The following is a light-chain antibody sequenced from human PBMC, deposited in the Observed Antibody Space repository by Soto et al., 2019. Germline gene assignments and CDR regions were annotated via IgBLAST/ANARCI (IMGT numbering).Light chain of an antibody. CDR3: QHYEGSPRT. Sequence: ETVLTQSPGTVSLSPGERATLSCTTSQAVNNDNLAWYQQKPGQAPRLLIYGVFNRATGIPDRFSGSGSGTYFTLTISGLEPEDSAIYYCQHYEGSPRTFGQGTNVEI. V-gene: IGKV3-20*01. J-gene: IGKJ2*01. CDR2: GVF. CDR1: QAVNNDN.